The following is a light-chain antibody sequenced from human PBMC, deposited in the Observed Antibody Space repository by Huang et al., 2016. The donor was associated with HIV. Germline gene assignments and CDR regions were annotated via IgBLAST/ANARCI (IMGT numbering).Light chain of an antibody. J-gene: IGKJ4*01. Sequence: PGERATLSCRASQSVDKYLGWYQQRPGQAPRLLIYDTSNRATGVPARFSGSGSGTDFTLTISSLEPEDCGVYYCQQRANWPPITFGGGTKVEIK. CDR2: DTS. CDR1: QSVDKY. V-gene: IGKV3-11*01. CDR3: QQRANWPPIT.